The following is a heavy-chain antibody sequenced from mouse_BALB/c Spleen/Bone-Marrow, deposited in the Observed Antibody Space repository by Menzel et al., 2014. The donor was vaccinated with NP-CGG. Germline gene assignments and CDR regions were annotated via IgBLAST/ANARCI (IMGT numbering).Heavy chain of an antibody. J-gene: IGHJ4*01. CDR2: IDPANGNT. V-gene: IGHV14-3*02. CDR1: GFNIEDTY. D-gene: IGHD1-2*01. Sequence: EVQLQQSGAELVKPGASVKLSCTASGFNIEDTYIHWVKQRPEQGLEWIGRIDPANGNTKYDPKFQGKATITADTSSNTAYPQLSSLTSEDTAVYYCAEITTAAYYVMDYWGQGTSVTVSS. CDR3: AEITTAAYYVMDY.